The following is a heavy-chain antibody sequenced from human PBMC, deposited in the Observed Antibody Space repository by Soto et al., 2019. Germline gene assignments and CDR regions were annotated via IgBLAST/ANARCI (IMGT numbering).Heavy chain of an antibody. CDR3: ARDASNWKYGYFNY. D-gene: IGHD1-1*01. CDR1: GYTFISYG. Sequence: QVLLVQSGAEVKKPGASVKVSCKASGYTFISYGIAWVRQAPGQWLEWMGWISTYNGNIKYAQKLQGRVTMTTDTSTSTAYMELRSLRSDDTAVYYCARDASNWKYGYFNYWGQGPLVSVSS. V-gene: IGHV1-18*01. CDR2: ISTYNGNI. J-gene: IGHJ4*02.